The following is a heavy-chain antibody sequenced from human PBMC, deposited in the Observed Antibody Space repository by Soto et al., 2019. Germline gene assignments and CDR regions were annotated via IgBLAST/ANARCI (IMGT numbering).Heavy chain of an antibody. CDR2: INHSGST. J-gene: IGHJ4*02. CDR1: GGSFSGYY. V-gene: IGHV4-34*01. CDR3: ERSRGVQLKRRRSGRTYYFDY. D-gene: IGHD1-1*01. Sequence: QVQLQQWGAGLLKPSETLSLTCAVYGGSFSGYYWSWIRQPPGKGLEWIGEINHSGSTNYNPSLKSRVTISVDTSKNQFSLKLSSVTAADTAVYYCERSRGVQLKRRRSGRTYYFDYWGQGTLVTVSS.